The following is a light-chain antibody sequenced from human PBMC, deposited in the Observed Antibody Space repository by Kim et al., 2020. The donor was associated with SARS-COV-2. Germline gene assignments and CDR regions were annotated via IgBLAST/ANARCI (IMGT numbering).Light chain of an antibody. CDR1: QGINNN. Sequence: SASVGDRVTITCRASQGINNNLAWLQQKPGKAPKSLMYYASRLEGGVPSKFSGSGSGTNFSLTISSLQPEDFATYYCQQYKTYPYTFGQGTKLEI. CDR2: YAS. J-gene: IGKJ2*01. CDR3: QQYKTYPYT. V-gene: IGKV1-16*02.